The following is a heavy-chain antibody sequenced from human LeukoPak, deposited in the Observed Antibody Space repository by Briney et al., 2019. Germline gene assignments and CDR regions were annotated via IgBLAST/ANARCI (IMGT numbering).Heavy chain of an antibody. V-gene: IGHV4-39*01. CDR1: GGSISSSSYY. J-gene: IGHJ4*02. CDR3: ARLHVYGDYDHDY. Sequence: SETLSLTCTVSGGSISSSSYYWGWIRQPPGKGLEWIGSIYYSGSTYYNPSLKSRVTISVDTSKNQFSLKLSSVTAADTDVYYCARLHVYGDYDHDYWGQGTLVTVSS. CDR2: IYYSGST. D-gene: IGHD4-17*01.